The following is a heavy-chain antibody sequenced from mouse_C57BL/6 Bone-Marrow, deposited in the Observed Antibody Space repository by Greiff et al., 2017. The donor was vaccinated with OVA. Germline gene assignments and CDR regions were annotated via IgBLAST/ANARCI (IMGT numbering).Heavy chain of an antibody. Sequence: QVRLQQSGAELVRPGASVTLSCKASGYTFTDYEMHWVKQTPVHGLEWIGAIDPETGGTAYNQKFKGKAILTADKSSSTAYMELRSLTSEDSAVYYCTRGHWGFDYWGQGTTLTVSS. CDR3: TRGHWGFDY. CDR2: IDPETGGT. D-gene: IGHD4-1*01. CDR1: GYTFTDYE. J-gene: IGHJ2*01. V-gene: IGHV1-15*01.